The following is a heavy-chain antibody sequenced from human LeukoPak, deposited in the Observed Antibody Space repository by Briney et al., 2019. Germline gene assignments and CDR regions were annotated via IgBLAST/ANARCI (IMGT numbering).Heavy chain of an antibody. J-gene: IGHJ6*02. D-gene: IGHD2-2*01. CDR2: IYTSGST. CDR1: GGSISSGSYY. V-gene: IGHV4-61*02. Sequence: KTSQTLSLTCTVSGGSISSGSYYWSWIRQPAGKGLEWFGRIYTSGSTNYNPSLKSRVTISVDTSKNQFSLKLSSVTAADTAVYYCAGLLLSGEYYYYYGMDVWGQGTTVTVSS. CDR3: AGLLLSGEYYYYYGMDV.